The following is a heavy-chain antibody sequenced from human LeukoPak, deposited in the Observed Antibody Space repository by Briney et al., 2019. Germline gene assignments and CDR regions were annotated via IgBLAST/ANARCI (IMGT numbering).Heavy chain of an antibody. D-gene: IGHD3-16*01. V-gene: IGHV1-18*01. CDR2: ISAYNGNT. CDR1: GYSFTSFG. CDR3: ARDLGSQRSYYDYVWGSYYYFDY. J-gene: IGHJ4*02. Sequence: ASVKVSCKASGYSFTSFGISWVRQAPGQGLEWMGWISAYNGNTNYAQKLQGRVTMTTDTSTSTAYMELRSLRSDDTAVYYCARDLGSQRSYYDYVWGSYYYFDYWGQGTLVTVSS.